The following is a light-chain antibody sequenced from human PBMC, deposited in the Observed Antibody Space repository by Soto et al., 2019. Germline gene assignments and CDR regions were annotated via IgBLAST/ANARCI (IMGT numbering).Light chain of an antibody. CDR1: QSVSSY. CDR3: QQRSNWPPT. CDR2: DAS. V-gene: IGKV3-11*01. J-gene: IGKJ4*01. Sequence: EIVLIQSPATLSLSPGERATLSCRASQSVSSYLAWYQQKPGQAPRLLIYDASNRATGIPARFSGSGSGTDFTLTISSLEPEDFAVYYCQQRSNWPPTFGG.